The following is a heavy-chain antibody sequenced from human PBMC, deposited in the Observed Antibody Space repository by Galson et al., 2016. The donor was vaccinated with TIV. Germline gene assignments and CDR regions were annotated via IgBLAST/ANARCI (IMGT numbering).Heavy chain of an antibody. Sequence: ETLSLTCVVSGGTISSGFYYWSWIRQPPGKGLEWIGQISHGGSANYSPSLQSRVVISMDKSKNQNSLRMTSVTAADTAVYYCARGKQEYHLISENFFDYWGQGTLVSVSS. CDR2: ISHGGSA. CDR3: ARGKQEYHLISENFFDY. J-gene: IGHJ4*02. D-gene: IGHD2-2*01. V-gene: IGHV4/OR15-8*01. CDR1: GGTISSGFYY.